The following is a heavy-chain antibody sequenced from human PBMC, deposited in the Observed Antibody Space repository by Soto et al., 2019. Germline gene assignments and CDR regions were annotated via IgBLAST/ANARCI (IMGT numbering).Heavy chain of an antibody. V-gene: IGHV3-48*01. CDR1: GFIFGDYN. CDR3: ARVPWGYVAANYYMDV. J-gene: IGHJ6*03. Sequence: GGSLRLSCAASGFIFGDYNMNWVRQAPGKGLEWVSHISSSSSPIHYADSVQGRFTVSRDNAKNSLYLQMNSLRAEDTAVYYCARVPWGYVAANYYMDVWGKGTTVTVSS. CDR2: ISSSSSPI. D-gene: IGHD2-15*01.